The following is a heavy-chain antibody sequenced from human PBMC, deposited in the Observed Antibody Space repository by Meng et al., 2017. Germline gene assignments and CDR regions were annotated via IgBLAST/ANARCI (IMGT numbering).Heavy chain of an antibody. V-gene: IGHV4-4*02. D-gene: IGHD1-26*01. J-gene: IGHJ4*02. Sequence: QLSESGQRRCTPWGPLSLAGPVVGGSIGSSTWWSWVRQPPGKGLEWIGEIYHSGSTNYNPSLKSRVTISVDKSKNQFSLKLSSVTAADTAVYYCARDVVGAIIIARGDYWGQGTLVTVSS. CDR2: IYHSGST. CDR3: ARDVVGAIIIARGDY. CDR1: GGSIGSSTW.